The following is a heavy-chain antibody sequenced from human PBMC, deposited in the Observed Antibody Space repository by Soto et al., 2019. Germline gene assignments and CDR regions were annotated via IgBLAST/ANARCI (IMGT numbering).Heavy chain of an antibody. CDR2: GSA. CDR3: AREGPPDIAWFDP. CDR1: GGTFSIYT. J-gene: IGHJ5*02. Sequence: QVQLVQSGADVKKPGSSVKVSCKASGGTFSIYTISWVRQAPGQGLEWMGGSANSAQKFQGGLTVTADESTSTVYLELSSLTSEDTAVYYCAREGPPDIAWFDPWGQGTLVSVSS. D-gene: IGHD2-15*01. V-gene: IGHV1-69*01.